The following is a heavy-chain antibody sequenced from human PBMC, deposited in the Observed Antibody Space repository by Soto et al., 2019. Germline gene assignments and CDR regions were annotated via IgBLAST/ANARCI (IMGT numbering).Heavy chain of an antibody. CDR1: GGCITRGGYN. V-gene: IGHV4-31*03. Sequence: SETLSLTCTVSGGCITRGGYNCSWIRQPPGRGLEWIGNIFFSGSTDYNPSLMSRATMSMDTSKNQFSLRVTSVTAADTAVYYCVREITRAFDISGQATPVT. D-gene: IGHD1-20*01. CDR3: VREITRAFDI. J-gene: IGHJ4*02. CDR2: IFFSGST.